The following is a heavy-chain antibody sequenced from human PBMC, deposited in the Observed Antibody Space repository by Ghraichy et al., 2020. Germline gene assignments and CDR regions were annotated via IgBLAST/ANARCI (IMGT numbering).Heavy chain of an antibody. V-gene: IGHV1-18*01. CDR2: INTFNGNS. CDR3: ARDSCSGGTCYPEFDY. D-gene: IGHD2-15*01. Sequence: ASVKVSCKASGYTFLSYGIIWVRQAPGQGPEWMGWINTFNGNSNYAQKFQGRVTMTTDTSTTTAYMELRSLRSDDTAVYYCARDSCSGGTCYPEFDYWGQGSLVTVSS. J-gene: IGHJ4*02. CDR1: GYTFLSYG.